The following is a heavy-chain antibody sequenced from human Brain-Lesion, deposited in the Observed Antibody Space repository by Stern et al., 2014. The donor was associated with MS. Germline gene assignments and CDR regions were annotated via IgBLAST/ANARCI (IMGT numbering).Heavy chain of an antibody. V-gene: IGHV4-61*02. CDR3: ARGRVVPGFQYYATDV. D-gene: IGHD2-2*01. CDR2: IFNSGST. J-gene: IGHJ6*02. Sequence: SSGGYYWSWIRPPAGKGLELIGRIFNSGSTSYNPSLQSRVTISIDTSKNQFSLSLNSMTAADTAVYYCARGRVVPGFQYYATDVWGQGTTVIVSS. CDR1: SSGGYY.